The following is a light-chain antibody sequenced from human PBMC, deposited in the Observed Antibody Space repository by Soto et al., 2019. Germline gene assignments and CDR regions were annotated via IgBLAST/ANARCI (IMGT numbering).Light chain of an antibody. V-gene: IGKV1-33*01. Sequence: DIQMTQSPSSLSASVGDRVTITWQASQDISNYLNWYQQKSGKAPKLLIYDASNLETGVPSRFSGSGSGTDFTFTISSLQPEDFATYYCQQYSSLLPYTFGQGTKVEIK. CDR2: DAS. J-gene: IGKJ2*01. CDR3: QQYSSLLPYT. CDR1: QDISNY.